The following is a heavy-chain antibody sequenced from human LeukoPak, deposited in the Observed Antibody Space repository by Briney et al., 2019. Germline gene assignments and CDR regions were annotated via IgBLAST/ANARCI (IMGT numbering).Heavy chain of an antibody. CDR3: AREWSAFDI. D-gene: IGHD2-15*01. CDR1: GFIFSSCA. V-gene: IGHV3-23*01. CDR2: ITAGGSGTT. Sequence: GGSLRLSCAASGFIFSSCAMTWVRQAPGKGLEWVGGITAGGSGTTYYADSVKGRFTISRDTSKNTLFLQMNSLRVEDTAMYFCAREWSAFDIWGQGTMVTVSS. J-gene: IGHJ3*02.